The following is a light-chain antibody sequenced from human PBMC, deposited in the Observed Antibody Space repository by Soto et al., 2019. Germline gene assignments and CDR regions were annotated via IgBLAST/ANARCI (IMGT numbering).Light chain of an antibody. CDR3: QQYYSHSPWA. CDR1: QSIISW. CDR2: DAS. V-gene: IGKV1-5*01. Sequence: DIQMTQSPSTLSASVGDRVTITCRASQSIISWLAWYQQKPGKAPKLLIYDASSWESGVPSRFSGSGSGTEFTLIISSMLPDDVATYYCQQYYSHSPWAFGLGTKVEIK. J-gene: IGKJ1*01.